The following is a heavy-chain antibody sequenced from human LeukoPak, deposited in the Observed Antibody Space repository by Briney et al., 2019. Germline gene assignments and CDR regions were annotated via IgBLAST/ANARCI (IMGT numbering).Heavy chain of an antibody. CDR3: ALSGWSTPYYFDY. Sequence: GGSLRLSCAASGFTFSSYWMSWVRQAPGKGLEWVANIKQDGSEKYYVDSVKGRFTISRDNAKNSLYLQMNSLRAEDTAVYYCALSGWSTPYYFDYWGQGTLVTVSS. CDR2: IKQDGSEK. J-gene: IGHJ4*02. CDR1: GFTFSSYW. V-gene: IGHV3-7*01. D-gene: IGHD6-19*01.